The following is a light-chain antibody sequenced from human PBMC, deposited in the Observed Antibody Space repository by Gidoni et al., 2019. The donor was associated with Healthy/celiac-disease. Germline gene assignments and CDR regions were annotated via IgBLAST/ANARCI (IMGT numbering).Light chain of an antibody. CDR2: VAS. V-gene: IGKV3-20*01. Sequence: EIVLTQSPGTQSLSPGERATLSCRASQSVSSSYLAWYQQKPGQAPRLLIYVASSRATGIPDRFSGSGSGTYFTLTISRLEPEDFAVYYVQQYGSSPLGVFTFXPXTKVDIK. CDR3: QQYGSSPLGVFT. J-gene: IGKJ3*01. CDR1: QSVSSSY.